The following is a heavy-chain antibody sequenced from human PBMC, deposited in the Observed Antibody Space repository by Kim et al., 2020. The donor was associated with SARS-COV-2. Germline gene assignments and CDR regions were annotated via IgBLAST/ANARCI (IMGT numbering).Heavy chain of an antibody. D-gene: IGHD3-9*01. CDR3: ARHDGPDTYYDILTGYQFDY. J-gene: IGHJ4*02. Sequence: GESLKISCKGSGYSFTSYWIGWVRQMPGKGLEWMGIIYPGDSDIRYSPSFQGQVTISADKSISTAYLQWSSLKASDTAMYYCARHDGPDTYYDILTGYQFDYWGQGTLVTVSS. CDR2: IYPGDSDI. CDR1: GYSFTSYW. V-gene: IGHV5-51*01.